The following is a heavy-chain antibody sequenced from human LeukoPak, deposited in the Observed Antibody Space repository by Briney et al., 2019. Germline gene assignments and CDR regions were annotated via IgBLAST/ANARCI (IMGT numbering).Heavy chain of an antibody. CDR3: ARDLGGYCSGGSCLEHDY. D-gene: IGHD2-15*01. CDR2: ISAYNGNT. CDR1: GYSFTSFG. V-gene: IGHV1-18*01. Sequence: GASVKVSCKASGYSFTSFGISWVRQAPGQGPEWMGWISAYNGNTNYAQKLQGRVTMTTDTSTSTAYMELRSLRSDDTAVYYCARDLGGYCSGGSCLEHDYWGQGTLVTVSS. J-gene: IGHJ4*02.